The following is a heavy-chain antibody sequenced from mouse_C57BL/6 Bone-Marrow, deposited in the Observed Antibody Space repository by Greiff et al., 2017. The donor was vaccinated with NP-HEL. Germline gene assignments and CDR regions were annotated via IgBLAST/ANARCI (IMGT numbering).Heavy chain of an antibody. CDR2: IHPNSGST. V-gene: IGHV1-64*01. J-gene: IGHJ1*03. D-gene: IGHD2-12*01. CDR3: ARSVMTTGDWYCEG. Sequence: VQLQQPGAELVKPGASVKLSCKASGYTFTSYWMHWVKQRPGQGLEWIGMIHPNSGSTNYNEKFKSKATLTVDKSSSTAYMPLSSLTAEDAAVYDGARSVMTTGDWYCEGWGTGATVT. CDR1: GYTFTSYW.